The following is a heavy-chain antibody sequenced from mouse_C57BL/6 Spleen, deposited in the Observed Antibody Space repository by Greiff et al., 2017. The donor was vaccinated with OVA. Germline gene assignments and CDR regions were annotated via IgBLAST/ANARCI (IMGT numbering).Heavy chain of an antibody. CDR3: ATLPNGAWFAY. V-gene: IGHV1-82*01. CDR2: IYPGDGDT. CDR1: GYAFSSSW. Sequence: QVQLQQSGPELVKPGASVKISCKASGYAFSSSWMNWVKQRPGKGLEWIGRIYPGDGDTNYNGKFKGKATLTADKSSSTAYMQLSSLTSEDSAVYFCATLPNGAWFAYWGQGTLVTVSA. J-gene: IGHJ3*01.